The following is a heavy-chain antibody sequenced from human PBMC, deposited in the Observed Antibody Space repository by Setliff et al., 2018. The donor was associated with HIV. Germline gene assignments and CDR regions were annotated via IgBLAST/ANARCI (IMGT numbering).Heavy chain of an antibody. Sequence: TLSLTCTVSGGSMSSGSYSWTWLRQPAGKEPELIGHVYVGGTVIYNPSLASRLTISIVPSKNQFSLDLRSVTAADTAKYHCARGRTIGVSAVFFDPWGQGTPVTVSS. D-gene: IGHD3-3*01. CDR2: VYVGGTV. V-gene: IGHV4-61*09. CDR1: GGSMSSGSYS. J-gene: IGHJ5*02. CDR3: ARGRTIGVSAVFFDP.